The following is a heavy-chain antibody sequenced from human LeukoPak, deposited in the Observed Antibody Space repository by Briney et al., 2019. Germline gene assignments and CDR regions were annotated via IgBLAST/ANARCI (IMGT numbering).Heavy chain of an antibody. CDR3: ARERFYYYDSSGYYDDYYYYGMDV. J-gene: IGHJ6*02. CDR2: IISDGSST. CDR1: GFTFSSYW. Sequence: GGSLRLSCAASGFTFSSYWMHWVRQAPGKGPVWVSRIISDGSSTSYADSVKGRFTISRNNAKNTLYLQMNSLRAEDTAVYYCARERFYYYDSSGYYDDYYYYGMDVWGQGTTVTVSS. D-gene: IGHD3-22*01. V-gene: IGHV3-74*01.